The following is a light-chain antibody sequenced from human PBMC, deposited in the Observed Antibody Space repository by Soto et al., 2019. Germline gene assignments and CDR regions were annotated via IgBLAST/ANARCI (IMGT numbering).Light chain of an antibody. V-gene: IGKV1-12*02. J-gene: IGKJ3*01. CDR2: VAS. Sequence: DIQMTQSPSSVSASVGDRVTITCRASQGIRSWLAWYQQKPGKAPKLLIYVASSLQSGVPSRFIGGGSGADFTLTISSLQPEDFATYYCQQANSFPFTFGPGTKVDIK. CDR1: QGIRSW. CDR3: QQANSFPFT.